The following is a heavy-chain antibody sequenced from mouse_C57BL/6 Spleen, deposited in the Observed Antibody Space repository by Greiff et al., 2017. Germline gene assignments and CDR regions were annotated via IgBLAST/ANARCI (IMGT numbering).Heavy chain of an antibody. Sequence: EVQVVESGGGLVQPGGSLKLSCAASGFTFSDYGMAWVRQAPRKGPEWVAFISNLAYSIYYADTVTGRFTISRENAKNTLYLEMSSLRSEDTAMYYCARHNGRVPFAYWGQGTLVTVSA. CDR1: GFTFSDYG. CDR3: ARHNGRVPFAY. J-gene: IGHJ3*01. V-gene: IGHV5-15*01. CDR2: ISNLAYSI.